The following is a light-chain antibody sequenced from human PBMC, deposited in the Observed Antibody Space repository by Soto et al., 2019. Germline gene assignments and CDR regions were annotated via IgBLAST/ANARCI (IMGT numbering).Light chain of an antibody. CDR3: LHYKDWPRWT. CDR1: QSVGNT. CDR2: GAS. J-gene: IGKJ1*01. Sequence: EIVLTQSPATLSVSPGERATLSCRASQSVGNTLAWYQQQPGQTPRLLIYGASTTATGIPARFSGRGSGTEFTLTIDSLQSEDFAVYYCLHYKDWPRWTFGQGTKVDIK. V-gene: IGKV3-15*01.